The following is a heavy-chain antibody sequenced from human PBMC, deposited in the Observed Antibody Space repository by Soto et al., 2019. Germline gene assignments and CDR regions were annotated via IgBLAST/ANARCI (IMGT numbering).Heavy chain of an antibody. CDR3: ARSCIAVAYFDY. CDR1: GFTFDDYT. CDR2: ISWDGGST. J-gene: IGHJ4*02. D-gene: IGHD6-19*01. Sequence: EVQLVESGGVVVQPGGSLRLSCAASGFTFDDYTMHWVRQAPGKGLEWVSLISWDGGSTYYADSVKGRLTISRDNSKNSLYLQMNSLRTEDTALYYCARSCIAVAYFDYWGQGTMVTVSS. V-gene: IGHV3-43*01.